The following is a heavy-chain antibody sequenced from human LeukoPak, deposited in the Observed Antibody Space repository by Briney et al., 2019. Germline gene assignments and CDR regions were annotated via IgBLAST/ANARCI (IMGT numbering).Heavy chain of an antibody. CDR3: ARVVSQHPDFYFDY. D-gene: IGHD3-3*01. V-gene: IGHV4-59*01. Sequence: PSETLSLTCTVSGGSISSYYWSWIRQPPGKGLEWIGYIYYSGSTNYNPSLKSRVTISVDTSKNQFSLKLSSVTAADTAVYYCARVVSQHPDFYFDYWGQGTLVTVSS. J-gene: IGHJ4*02. CDR1: GGSISSYY. CDR2: IYYSGST.